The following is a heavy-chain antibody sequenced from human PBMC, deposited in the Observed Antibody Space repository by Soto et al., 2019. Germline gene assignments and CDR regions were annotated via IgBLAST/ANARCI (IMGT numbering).Heavy chain of an antibody. J-gene: IGHJ3*02. V-gene: IGHV1-2*02. CDR3: AAYYYDSSGYFSHAFDI. Sequence: ASVKVSCKASGYTFTVYYMHWVRQAPGQGLEWMGWINPNSGGTNYAQKFQGRVTMTRDTYISTAYMELSRLRSDDTAVYYCAAYYYDSSGYFSHAFDIWGQGTMVTVSS. CDR1: GYTFTVYY. CDR2: INPNSGGT. D-gene: IGHD3-22*01.